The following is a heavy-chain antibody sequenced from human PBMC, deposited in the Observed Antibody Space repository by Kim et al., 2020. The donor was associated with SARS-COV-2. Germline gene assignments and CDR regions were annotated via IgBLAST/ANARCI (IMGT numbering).Heavy chain of an antibody. V-gene: IGHV3-7*01. CDR3: ARDGRYCSSTSCYEVY. CDR2: IKQDGSEK. J-gene: IGHJ4*02. CDR1: GFTFSSYW. Sequence: GGSLRLSCAASGFTFSSYWISWVRQAPGKGLEWVANIKQDGSEKYYVDSVKGRFTISRDNAKNSLYLQMNSLRAEDTAVYYCARDGRYCSSTSCYEVYWGQGTLVTVSS. D-gene: IGHD2-2*01.